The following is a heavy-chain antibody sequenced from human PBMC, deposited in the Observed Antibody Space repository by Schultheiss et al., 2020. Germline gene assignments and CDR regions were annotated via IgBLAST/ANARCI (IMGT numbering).Heavy chain of an antibody. CDR2: IIPILGIA. Sequence: SVKVSCKASGYTFTSYGISWVRQAPGQGLEWMGRIIPILGIANYAQKFQGRVTITADKSTSTAYMELSSLRSEDTAVYYCARDQPQRDFDPWGQGTLVTVSA. V-gene: IGHV1-69*04. J-gene: IGHJ5*02. D-gene: IGHD6-25*01. CDR3: ARDQPQRDFDP. CDR1: GYTFTSYG.